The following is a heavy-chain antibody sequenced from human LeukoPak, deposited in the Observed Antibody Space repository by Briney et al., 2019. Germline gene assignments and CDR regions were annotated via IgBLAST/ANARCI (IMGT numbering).Heavy chain of an antibody. Sequence: GGSLRLSCAASGFTFSSYAMSWVRQAPGKGLEWVAVISYDGSNKYYADSVKGRFTISRDNSKNTLYLQMNSLRAEDTAVYYCAKDATRKDPAYFDYWGQGTLVTVSS. CDR3: AKDATRKDPAYFDY. D-gene: IGHD6-6*01. V-gene: IGHV3-30*18. CDR1: GFTFSSYA. J-gene: IGHJ4*02. CDR2: ISYDGSNK.